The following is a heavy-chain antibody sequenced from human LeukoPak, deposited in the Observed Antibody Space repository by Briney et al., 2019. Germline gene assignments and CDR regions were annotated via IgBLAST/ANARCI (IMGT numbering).Heavy chain of an antibody. CDR1: GGSISSSNYF. J-gene: IGHJ4*02. V-gene: IGHV4-39*07. D-gene: IGHD1-26*01. Sequence: SETLSLTCTVSGGSISSSNYFWGWVRQPPGKGLEWIGTISYSGTTHDNPSLKSRVIISVDTSKKQFSLRLSSVTAADTAAYYCASSSGATLRYWGQGTLVTVSS. CDR3: ASSSGATLRY. CDR2: ISYSGTT.